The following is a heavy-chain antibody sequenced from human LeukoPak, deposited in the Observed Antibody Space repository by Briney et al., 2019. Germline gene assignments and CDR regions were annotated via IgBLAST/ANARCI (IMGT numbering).Heavy chain of an antibody. J-gene: IGHJ5*02. CDR2: INIKNDDT. CDR3: ARGPNDSTSDWFDP. CDR1: GYTFSDYN. V-gene: IGHV1-2*02. Sequence: GASVKVSCKASGYTFSDYNIHWVRQAPGEGLEWMGWINIKNDDTKTAKKWQGRVTMTSDTSVSKVYMELTRVRYDDTAAYYCARGPNDSTSDWFDPWGQGTLVIVS. D-gene: IGHD1-1*01.